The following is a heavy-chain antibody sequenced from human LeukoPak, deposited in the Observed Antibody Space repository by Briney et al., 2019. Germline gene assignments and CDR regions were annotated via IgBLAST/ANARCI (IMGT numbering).Heavy chain of an antibody. CDR3: ARGLGGRWFAPLDS. CDR1: GRPISISAG. V-gene: IGHV4-4*02. J-gene: IGHJ4*02. Sequence: SETLSLTCALSGRPISISAGRGWVPQPPGTGLEWIGEVYHSGRTNYNSFLKSRLTISLVKSKNQFSLKLTSPTAADTAVHYSARGLGGRWFAPLDSWGQGNLVIVSS. D-gene: IGHD3-10*01. CDR2: VYHSGRT.